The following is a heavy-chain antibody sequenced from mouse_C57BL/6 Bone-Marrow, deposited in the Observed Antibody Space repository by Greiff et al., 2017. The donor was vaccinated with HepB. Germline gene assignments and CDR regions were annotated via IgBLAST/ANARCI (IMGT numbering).Heavy chain of an antibody. CDR2: ISSGGSYT. D-gene: IGHD4-1*01. CDR3: ATGTSIDY. J-gene: IGHJ2*01. CDR1: GFTFSSYG. Sequence: EVKLQESGGDLVKPGGSLKLSCAASGFTFSSYGMSWVRQTPDKRLEWVATISSGGSYTYYPDSVKGRFTISRDNAKNTLYLQMSSLKSEDTAMYYCATGTSIDYWGQGTTLTVSS. V-gene: IGHV5-6*01.